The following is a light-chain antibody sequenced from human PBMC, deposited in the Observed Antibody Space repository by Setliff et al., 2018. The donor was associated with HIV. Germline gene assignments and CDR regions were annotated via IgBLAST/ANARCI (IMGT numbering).Light chain of an antibody. Sequence: QSALTQPASVSGSPGQSITISCTGTSSDVGAYNYVSWYRQHPAKAPKLMIYEVSNRPSGVSNRFSGSKSGNTASPTISGLQAEDEADYYCSSYTSSSTYVFGTGTKVTVL. V-gene: IGLV2-14*01. CDR3: SSYTSSSTYV. CDR1: SSDVGAYNY. J-gene: IGLJ1*01. CDR2: EVS.